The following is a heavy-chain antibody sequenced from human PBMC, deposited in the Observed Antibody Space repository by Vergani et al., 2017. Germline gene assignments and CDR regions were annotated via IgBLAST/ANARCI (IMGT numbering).Heavy chain of an antibody. CDR3: AKDAPDWSGLNWFDP. V-gene: IGHV3-23*04. CDR1: GFTFSSYA. Sequence: EVQLVESGGGLVQPGGSLRLSCAASGFTFSSYAMSWVRQAPGKGLEWVSGVSGSGGSTYYADSVKGRFTVSRDNSKNTLYLHMNNLRAEDTAVYYCAKDAPDWSGLNWFDPWGQGTLVTVSS. CDR2: VSGSGGST. D-gene: IGHD3-3*01. J-gene: IGHJ5*02.